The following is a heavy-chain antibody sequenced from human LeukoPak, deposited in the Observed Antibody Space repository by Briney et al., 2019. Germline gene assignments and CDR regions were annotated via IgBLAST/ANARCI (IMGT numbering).Heavy chain of an antibody. D-gene: IGHD2-2*01. CDR2: ISYDGSNK. CDR1: GFTFSSYA. Sequence: GRSLRLSCAASGFTFSSYAMHWVRQAPGKGLEWVAVISYDGSNKYYADSVKGRFTISRDNSKNTLYLQMNSLRAEDTAVYYCARIVVVPARYYYYGMAVWGQGTTVTVSS. J-gene: IGHJ6*02. V-gene: IGHV3-30-3*01. CDR3: ARIVVVPARYYYYGMAV.